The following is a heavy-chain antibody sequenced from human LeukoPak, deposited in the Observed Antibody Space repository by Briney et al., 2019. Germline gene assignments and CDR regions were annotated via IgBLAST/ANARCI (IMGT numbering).Heavy chain of an antibody. CDR3: ARTYDFWSGGWFDP. D-gene: IGHD3-3*01. V-gene: IGHV1-69*01. CDR2: IIPIFGTA. J-gene: IGHJ5*02. CDR1: GGTFSSYA. Sequence: ASVKVSCKASGGTFSSYAISWVRQAPGQGLEWMGGIIPIFGTANYAQKFQGRVTITADESTSTAYMELSSLRSEDTAVYYCARTYDFWSGGWFDPWAREPWSPSPQ.